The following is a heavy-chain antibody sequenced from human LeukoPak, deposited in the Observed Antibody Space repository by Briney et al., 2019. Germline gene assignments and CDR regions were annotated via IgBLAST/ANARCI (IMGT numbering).Heavy chain of an antibody. CDR3: TSAWWELQAYYFDY. J-gene: IGHJ4*02. V-gene: IGHV3-15*01. D-gene: IGHD1-26*01. Sequence: GGSLRLSCAASGFIFSNAWMSWVRQAPGKGLEWVGRIKSKTDGGTTDYAAPVKGRFTISRDDSKNTLYLQMNSLKTEDTAVYYCTSAWWELQAYYFDYWGQGTLVTVSS. CDR2: IKSKTDGGTT. CDR1: GFIFSNAW.